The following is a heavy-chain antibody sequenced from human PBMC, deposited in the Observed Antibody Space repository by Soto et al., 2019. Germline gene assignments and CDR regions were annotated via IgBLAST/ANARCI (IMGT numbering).Heavy chain of an antibody. V-gene: IGHV1-18*01. Sequence: GASVKVSCKASGYTFTSYGISWVRQAPGQGLEWMGWISAYNGNTSYAQKLQGRVTMTTDTSTSTAYMELRSLRSDDTAVYYCASGSPYCSSTSCDYYYYYMDVWGKGTTVTVSS. CDR3: ASGSPYCSSTSCDYYYYYMDV. D-gene: IGHD2-2*01. CDR2: ISAYNGNT. J-gene: IGHJ6*03. CDR1: GYTFTSYG.